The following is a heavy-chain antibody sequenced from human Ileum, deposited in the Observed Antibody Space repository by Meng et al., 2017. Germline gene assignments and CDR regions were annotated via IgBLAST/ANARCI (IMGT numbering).Heavy chain of an antibody. V-gene: IGHV4-39*07. J-gene: IGHJ5*02. CDR3: ARDGRHWGESPFDP. D-gene: IGHD7-27*01. Sequence: ECGAGLVKSPVTRPLPCTVSGGSPSNTVYFWGGIRQSPGKGLEWLGSVQNSGSTAYNPSLKSRVTVSLDTSKNQFSLKLTSVTAADTAVYFCARDGRHWGESPFDPWGQGTLVTVSS. CDR1: GGSPSNTVYF. CDR2: VQNSGST.